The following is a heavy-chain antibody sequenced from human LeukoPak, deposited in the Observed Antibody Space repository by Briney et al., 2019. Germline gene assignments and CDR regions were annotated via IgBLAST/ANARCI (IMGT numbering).Heavy chain of an antibody. V-gene: IGHV4-59*01. CDR3: ARAGSYRGYFDY. D-gene: IGHD1-26*01. CDR2: IYYTGST. CDR1: GGSFSSYY. Sequence: SETLSLTCTVLGGSFSSYYWSWIRQPPGKGLEWIGYIYYTGSTNNTSLKSRVTISVDTTKNQFSLKLSSVTAADTAVYYCARAGSYRGYFDYWGQGTLVTVSS. J-gene: IGHJ4*02.